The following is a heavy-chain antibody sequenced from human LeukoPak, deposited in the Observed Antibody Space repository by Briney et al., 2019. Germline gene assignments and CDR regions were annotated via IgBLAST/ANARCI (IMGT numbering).Heavy chain of an antibody. V-gene: IGHV3-7*01. CDR1: GFTFSSYW. CDR3: ARDVADKFSSSSFDY. CDR2: IKQDGSEK. J-gene: IGHJ4*02. D-gene: IGHD6-6*01. Sequence: GGSLRLSCAASGFTFSSYWMSWVRQAPGKGLEWVANIKQDGSEKYYVDSVKGRFTISRDNAKNSLYLQMNSLRAEDTAVYYCARDVADKFSSSSFDYWGQGTLVTVSS.